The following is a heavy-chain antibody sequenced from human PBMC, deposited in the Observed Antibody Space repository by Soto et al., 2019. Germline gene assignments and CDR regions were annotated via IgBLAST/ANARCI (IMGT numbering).Heavy chain of an antibody. CDR1: GFTFSSFG. J-gene: IGHJ6*02. D-gene: IGHD3-3*01. V-gene: IGHV3-33*01. Sequence: PGGSLRLSCAASGFTFSSFGMHWVRQAPGKGLAWVSLIWYDGSKKSYGDSVKGRFTISRDNSRNTVYLQRNSLRADDTAVYYCARDASYYSLWSGYYPSRNGMDVWGQGTTVTVSS. CDR3: ARDASYYSLWSGYYPSRNGMDV. CDR2: IWYDGSKK.